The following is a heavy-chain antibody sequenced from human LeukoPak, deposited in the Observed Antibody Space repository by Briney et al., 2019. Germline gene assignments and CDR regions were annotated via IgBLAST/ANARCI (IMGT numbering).Heavy chain of an antibody. CDR1: GFTFSSYE. CDR2: ISSSGSTI. V-gene: IGHV3-48*03. D-gene: IGHD2-2*03. Sequence: GGSLRLSCAASGFTFSSYEMNWVRQAPGKGLEWVSYISSSGSTIYYADSVKGRFTISRDNAKNSLYLQMNSLRAEDTAVYYCARDAGETVAWIFDYWGQGTLVTVSS. J-gene: IGHJ4*02. CDR3: ARDAGETVAWIFDY.